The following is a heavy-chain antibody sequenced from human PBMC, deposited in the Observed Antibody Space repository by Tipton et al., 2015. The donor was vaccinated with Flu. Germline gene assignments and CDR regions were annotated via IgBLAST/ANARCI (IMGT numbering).Heavy chain of an antibody. V-gene: IGHV4-59*12. CDR3: ARERLGEYNSAGYPES. CDR1: GGSISSYY. D-gene: IGHD2/OR15-2a*01. Sequence: TLSLTCSVSGGSISSYYWSWIRQPPGKGLEWIGYSYYSGNTNYNPSLQSRVTISVDTSKSQFSLKLSSVTAADTAVYFCARERLGEYNSAGYPESWGQGTLVTVSP. J-gene: IGHJ5*02. CDR2: SYYSGNT.